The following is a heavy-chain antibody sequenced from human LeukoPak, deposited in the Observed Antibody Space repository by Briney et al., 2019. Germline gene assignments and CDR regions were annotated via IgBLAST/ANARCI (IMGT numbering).Heavy chain of an antibody. Sequence: PSETLSLTCTVSGGSISSGGYYWTWIRQPPGKGLEWIGYMSQSGSTYYNPSLKSRVTISVDTSKSQFSLKLSSVTAADTALYYCARRTVANGWFRIDYWGQGSLVIVSS. CDR1: GGSISSGGYY. CDR2: MSQSGST. CDR3: ARRTVANGWFRIDY. V-gene: IGHV4-30-2*01. J-gene: IGHJ4*02. D-gene: IGHD6-19*01.